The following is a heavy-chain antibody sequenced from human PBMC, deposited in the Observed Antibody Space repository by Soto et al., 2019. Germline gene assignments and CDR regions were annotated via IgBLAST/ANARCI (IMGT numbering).Heavy chain of an antibody. CDR3: ASPTLGAFDI. V-gene: IGHV4-38-2*01. D-gene: IGHD3-16*01. CDR1: GYSISSGYY. CDR2: VYYSGST. Sequence: SETLSLTCAVSGYSISSGYYWGWIRQPPGKGLEWIGSVYYSGSTSYNSSLKSRVTISVDTSKNQFSLRLSSVTAADTAVYYCASPTLGAFDIWGQGTMVTVSS. J-gene: IGHJ3*02.